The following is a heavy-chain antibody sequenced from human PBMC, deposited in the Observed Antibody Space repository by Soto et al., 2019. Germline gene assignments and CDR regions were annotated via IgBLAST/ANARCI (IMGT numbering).Heavy chain of an antibody. J-gene: IGHJ6*03. CDR3: ARGLEYIVVVPAAMPTFSVGPYMDV. D-gene: IGHD2-2*01. CDR2: MNPNSGNT. CDR1: GYTFTSYD. Sequence: ASVKVSCKASGYTFTSYDINWVRQATGQGLEWMGWMNPNSGNTGYAQKFQGRVTMTRNTSISTAYMELSSLRSEDTAVYYCARGLEYIVVVPAAMPTFSVGPYMDVWGKGTTVTVSS. V-gene: IGHV1-8*01.